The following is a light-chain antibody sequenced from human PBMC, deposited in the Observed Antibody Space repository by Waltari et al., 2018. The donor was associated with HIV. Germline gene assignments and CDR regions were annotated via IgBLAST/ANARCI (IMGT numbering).Light chain of an antibody. CDR2: GAS. V-gene: IGKV3-15*01. Sequence: VVMTQSPATLSVSPGEGVTLSCRASQSIGWRLAWYQHKPGQAPRLLIHGASNRDSGIPVRFSGSGSGTDFTLTISSVQSEDCAVYYCQQYNNWPPITFGQGTRLEIK. CDR3: QQYNNWPPIT. J-gene: IGKJ5*01. CDR1: QSIGWR.